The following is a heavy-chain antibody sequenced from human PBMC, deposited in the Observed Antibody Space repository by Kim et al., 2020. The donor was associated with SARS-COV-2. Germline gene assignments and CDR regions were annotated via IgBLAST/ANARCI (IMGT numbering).Heavy chain of an antibody. Sequence: SETLSLTCTVSGGSISSYYWSWIRQPAGKGLEWIGHIYTSGSTNYNPSLKSRVTMSVDTYKNQFSLKLSSVTAADTAVYYCARGPARLAAAGTLGYYGMDVWGQGTTVTVSS. CDR3: ARGPARLAAAGTLGYYGMDV. D-gene: IGHD6-13*01. CDR2: IYTSGST. CDR1: GGSISSYY. V-gene: IGHV4-4*07. J-gene: IGHJ6*02.